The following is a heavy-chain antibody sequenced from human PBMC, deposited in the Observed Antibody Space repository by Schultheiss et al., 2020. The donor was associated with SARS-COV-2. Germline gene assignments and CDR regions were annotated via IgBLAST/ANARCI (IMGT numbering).Heavy chain of an antibody. D-gene: IGHD2-15*01. Sequence: GGSLRLSCAASGFTFSSYWMHWVRQAPGKGLVWVSRINSDGSSTSYADSVKGRFTISRDNSKNTLYVQMNSLRVEDTALYYCAKGVSYCSGGSCPLDYWGQGTLVTVSS. CDR1: GFTFSSYW. V-gene: IGHV3-74*01. CDR3: AKGVSYCSGGSCPLDY. CDR2: INSDGSST. J-gene: IGHJ4*02.